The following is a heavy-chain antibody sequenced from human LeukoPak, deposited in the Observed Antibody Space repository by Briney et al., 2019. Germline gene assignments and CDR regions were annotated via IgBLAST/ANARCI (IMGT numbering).Heavy chain of an antibody. CDR3: AREWGPAAMAHTLN. Sequence: GGSLRLSCAASGFTFSNYAMTWVRQAPGMGLDWVAGISGSGATTNYADSVKGRFTISRDNSQNTLYLEMNGLRAEDTAVYYCAREWGPAAMAHTLNWGQGTLVTVSS. CDR1: GFTFSNYA. CDR2: ISGSGATT. D-gene: IGHD2-2*01. J-gene: IGHJ4*02. V-gene: IGHV3-23*01.